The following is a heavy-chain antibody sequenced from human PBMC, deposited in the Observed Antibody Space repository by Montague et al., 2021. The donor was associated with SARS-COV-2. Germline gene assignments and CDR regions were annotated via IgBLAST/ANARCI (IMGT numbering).Heavy chain of an antibody. CDR1: GGSISSSSYY. D-gene: IGHD2-8*01. CDR3: ARQLTSDIALVVYTIRGWFDP. V-gene: IGHV4-39*01. J-gene: IGHJ5*02. CDR2: IYYSGST. Sequence: SETLSLTCTVSGGSISSSSYYWGWIRQPPGKGLEWIGSIYYSGSTWYNPSLKSRVTISVDTSKNQFSLKLSSVTAADTAVYYCARQLTSDIALVVYTIRGWFDPWGQGTLVTVSS.